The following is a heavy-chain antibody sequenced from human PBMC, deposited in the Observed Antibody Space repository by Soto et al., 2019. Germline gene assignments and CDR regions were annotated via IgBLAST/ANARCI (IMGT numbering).Heavy chain of an antibody. CDR3: ARTTSPAPFYDASADYER. CDR2: IYYSGST. V-gene: IGHV4-30-4*01. Sequence: QVQLQESGPGLVKPSQTLSLTCTVSGGSISNDNYYWSWIRQPPGKGLEWIAYIYYSGSTYYNPSLKSRLTISVDPSKNQFSLKLSSVTAADTAVYYCARTTSPAPFYDASADYERWGQGTLVVVSS. CDR1: GGSISNDNYY. D-gene: IGHD3-22*01. J-gene: IGHJ4*02.